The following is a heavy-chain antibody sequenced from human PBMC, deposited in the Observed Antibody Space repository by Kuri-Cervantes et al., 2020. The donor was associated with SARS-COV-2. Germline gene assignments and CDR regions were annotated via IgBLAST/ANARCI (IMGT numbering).Heavy chain of an antibody. CDR2: ISSSSSTI. D-gene: IGHD6-13*01. J-gene: IGHJ3*02. Sequence: LSLTCAASGFTFSSYSMNWVRQAPGKGLEWVSYISSSSSTIYYADSVKGRFTISRDNAKDSLYLQMNSLRDEDTAVYYCARGVSSWQNDALDIWGQGTMVTVSS. CDR1: GFTFSSYS. V-gene: IGHV3-48*02. CDR3: ARGVSSWQNDALDI.